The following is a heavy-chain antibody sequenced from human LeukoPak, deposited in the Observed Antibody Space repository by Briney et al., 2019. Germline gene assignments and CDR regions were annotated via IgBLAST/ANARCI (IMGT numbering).Heavy chain of an antibody. Sequence: KAGGSLRLSCAASGFTFNSYGMTWVRQAPGKGLEWVSYISSSSSYTNYADSVKGRFTISRDNAKNSLYLQMNSLRAEDTAVYYCARKNGAIDYWGQGTLVTVSS. CDR2: ISSSSSYT. D-gene: IGHD2-8*01. J-gene: IGHJ4*02. V-gene: IGHV3-21*01. CDR1: GFTFNSYG. CDR3: ARKNGAIDY.